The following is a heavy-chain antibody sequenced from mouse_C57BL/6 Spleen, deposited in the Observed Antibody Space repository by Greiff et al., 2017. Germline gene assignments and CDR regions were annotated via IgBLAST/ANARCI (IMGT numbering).Heavy chain of an antibody. J-gene: IGHJ4*01. CDR1: GYTFTSYW. CDR2: IHPNSGST. Sequence: QVQLQQSGAELVKPGASVKLSCKASGYTFTSYWMHWVKQRPGQGLEWIGMIHPNSGSTNYNEKFKSKATLTVDKSSSTAYMQLSSLTSEDSAVYYCAVYYSNSYYYAMDYWGQGTSVTVSS. CDR3: AVYYSNSYYYAMDY. V-gene: IGHV1-64*01. D-gene: IGHD2-5*01.